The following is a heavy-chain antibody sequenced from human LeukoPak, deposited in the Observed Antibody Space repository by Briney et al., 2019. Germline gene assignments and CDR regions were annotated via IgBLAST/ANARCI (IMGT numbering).Heavy chain of an antibody. Sequence: GGSLRLACAASGFTVSNNYMSWVRQAPGKGLEWVSVIRSDGITYYADSVKGRFTISRDNSINTLYLQMSSLGAEDTALYYCASTSIIRGYDHDQYYWGQGTLVTVSS. V-gene: IGHV3-53*01. D-gene: IGHD5-12*01. J-gene: IGHJ4*02. CDR1: GFTVSNNY. CDR3: ASTSIIRGYDHDQYY. CDR2: IRSDGIT.